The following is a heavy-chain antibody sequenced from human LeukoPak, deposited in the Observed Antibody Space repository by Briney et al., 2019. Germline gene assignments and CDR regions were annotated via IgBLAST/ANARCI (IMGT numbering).Heavy chain of an antibody. Sequence: ESGPTLFNPPPPLTLTCTFSGFSLNTRGVGVGWIRQPPVRALEWLALIYWDDDRRYSPSLKSRLTITKDTSRNQVVLTMTNMDPVDTATYFCAHRKNYYDSSVFDNWGQGTLVTVSS. CDR1: GFSLNTRGVG. CDR3: AHRKNYYDSSVFDN. CDR2: IYWDDDR. V-gene: IGHV2-5*02. D-gene: IGHD3-22*01. J-gene: IGHJ4*02.